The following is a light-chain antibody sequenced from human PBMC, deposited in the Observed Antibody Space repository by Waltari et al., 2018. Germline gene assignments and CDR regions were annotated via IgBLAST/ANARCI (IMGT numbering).Light chain of an antibody. CDR1: QSIGNY. CDR3: QQSYSSLRT. CDR2: AAS. V-gene: IGKV1-39*01. Sequence: DIQMTQSPSSLSASVGDRVTITCRASQSIGNYLSWYQQRQGKAPNLLIYAASSLQSGVPSRFSGSGSETDFTLTISSLQPEDFATYYCQQSYSSLRTFGGGTKVEI. J-gene: IGKJ4*01.